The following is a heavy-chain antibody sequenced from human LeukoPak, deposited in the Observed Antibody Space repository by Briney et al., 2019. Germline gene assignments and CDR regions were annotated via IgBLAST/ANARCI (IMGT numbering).Heavy chain of an antibody. CDR3: VRDKYASSAVDY. D-gene: IGHD2-2*01. CDR1: GGSINNYY. V-gene: IGHV4-59*01. J-gene: IGHJ4*02. Sequence: SETLSLTCTVSGGSINNYYWSWIRQPPGKGLEWIGYISYSGSTSYNPSLKSRVTMSVDTSKNQFYLKLSSVTAADTARYYCVRDKYASSAVDYWGQGTLVTVSS. CDR2: ISYSGST.